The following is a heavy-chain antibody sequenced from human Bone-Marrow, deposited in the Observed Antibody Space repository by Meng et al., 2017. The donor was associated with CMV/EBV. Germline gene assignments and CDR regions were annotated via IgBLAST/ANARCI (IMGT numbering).Heavy chain of an antibody. CDR2: ISSSSSYI. CDR1: GFTFSSYS. D-gene: IGHD3-3*01. J-gene: IGHJ4*02. Sequence: GESLKISCAASGFTFSSYSMNWVRQAPGKGLEWVSSISSSSSYIYYADSVKGRFTISRDNAKNSLYLQMNSLRAEDTAVYYCARGRGRPTIFGVGREYYFDYWGQGTLVTVSS. CDR3: ARGRGRPTIFGVGREYYFDY. V-gene: IGHV3-21*04.